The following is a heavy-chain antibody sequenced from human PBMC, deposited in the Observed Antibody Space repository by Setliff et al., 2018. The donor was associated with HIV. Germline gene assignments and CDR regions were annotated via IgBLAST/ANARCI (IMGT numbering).Heavy chain of an antibody. CDR3: ARAVNYWGLLSWFDP. CDR2: ISTGGAT. J-gene: IGHJ5*02. CDR1: GGSISSGSYY. D-gene: IGHD7-27*01. V-gene: IGHV4-61*09. Sequence: PSETLSLTCTVSGGSISSGSYYWNWIRQPAGKGLEWAGQISTGGATDYNSSLKSRVTISLDTSKNQFSLKLRSVTAADTAVYYCARAVNYWGLLSWFDPWGQGTLVTVSS.